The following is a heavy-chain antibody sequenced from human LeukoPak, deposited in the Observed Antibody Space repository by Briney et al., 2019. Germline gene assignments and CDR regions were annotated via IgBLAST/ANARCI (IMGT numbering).Heavy chain of an antibody. CDR1: GGSFSGYY. D-gene: IGHD3-3*01. CDR2: INHSGST. CDR3: ARVLGAYYDFWSGFNRGYGMDV. V-gene: IGHV4-34*01. J-gene: IGHJ6*02. Sequence: SETLSLTCAVYGGSFSGYYWSWIRQPPGKGLEWIGEINHSGSTNYNPSLKSRVTISVDTSKNQFSLKLSSVTAADTAVYYCARVLGAYYDFWSGFNRGYGMDVWGQGTTVTV.